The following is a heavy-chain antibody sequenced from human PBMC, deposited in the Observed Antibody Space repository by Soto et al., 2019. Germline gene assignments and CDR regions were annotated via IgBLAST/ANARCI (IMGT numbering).Heavy chain of an antibody. J-gene: IGHJ5*02. CDR2: IWYDGSNK. CDR3: AREMVITGPSWFDP. CDR1: GFTFSSYG. D-gene: IGHD1-7*01. V-gene: IGHV3-33*01. Sequence: RLSCAASGFTFSSYGMYWVRQAPGKGLEWVAVIWYDGSNKYYADSVKGRFTISRDNSKNTLYLQMNSLRAEDTAVYYCAREMVITGPSWFDPWGQGTLVTVSS.